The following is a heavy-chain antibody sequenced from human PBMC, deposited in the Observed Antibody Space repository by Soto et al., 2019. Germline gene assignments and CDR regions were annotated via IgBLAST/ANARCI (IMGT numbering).Heavy chain of an antibody. Sequence: SETQSLMCTGSDGSMGSDYWRRIRPPPGKGREWLGNIYYIGNTNCSPSLKSRVTMSIDTSKNRFSLKLTSVTTADTAVYYCARTFDNYVNGKWLEPWVQGTLVTVSS. D-gene: IGHD4-4*01. V-gene: IGHV4-59*01. CDR3: ARTFDNYVNGKWLEP. CDR1: DGSMGSDY. CDR2: IYYIGNT. J-gene: IGHJ5*02.